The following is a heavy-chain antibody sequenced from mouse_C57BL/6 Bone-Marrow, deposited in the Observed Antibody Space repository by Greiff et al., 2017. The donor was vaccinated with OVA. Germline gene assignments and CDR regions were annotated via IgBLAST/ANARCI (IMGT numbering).Heavy chain of an antibody. D-gene: IGHD1-1*01. CDR1: GFNIKDYY. CDR3: ARLYGSSYDRYFDV. Sequence: EVQLQQSGAELVKPGASVKLSCTASGFNIKDYYMHWVKQRTEQGLEWIGRIDPEDGETKYAPNFQGKATITADTSSNTAYLQLSSLTSENTAVYYCARLYGSSYDRYFDVWGTGTTVTVSA. J-gene: IGHJ1*03. CDR2: IDPEDGET. V-gene: IGHV14-2*01.